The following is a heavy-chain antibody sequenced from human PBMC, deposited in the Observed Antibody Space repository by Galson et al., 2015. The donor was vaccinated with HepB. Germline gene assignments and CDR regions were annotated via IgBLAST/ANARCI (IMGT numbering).Heavy chain of an antibody. V-gene: IGHV3-9*01. CDR2: ISWNSGSI. J-gene: IGHJ4*02. CDR3: ARRRYTSGHYFDY. Sequence: SLRLSCAASGFTFDDYAMHWVRQAPGKGLEWVSGISWNSGSIGYADSVKGRFTISRDNAKKSLFLQMSSLRAEDTAVYYCARRRYTSGHYFDYWGQGTLVTASS. CDR1: GFTFDDYA. D-gene: IGHD6-19*01.